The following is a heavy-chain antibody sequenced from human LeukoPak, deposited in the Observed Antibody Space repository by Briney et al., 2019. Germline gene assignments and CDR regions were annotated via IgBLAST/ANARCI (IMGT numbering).Heavy chain of an antibody. D-gene: IGHD2-2*01. CDR2: INPNSGGT. J-gene: IGHJ5*02. Sequence: GASVKVSCKASGSTSTGYYMHWVRQAPGQGLEWMGRINPNSGGTNYAQKFQGRVTMTRDTSISTAYMELSRLRSDDTAVYYCARDLSRLKVVPAATNWFDPWGQGTLVTVSS. CDR3: ARDLSRLKVVPAATNWFDP. V-gene: IGHV1-2*06. CDR1: GSTSTGYY.